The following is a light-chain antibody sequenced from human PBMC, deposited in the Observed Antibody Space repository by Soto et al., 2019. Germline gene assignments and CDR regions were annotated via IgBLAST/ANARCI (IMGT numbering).Light chain of an antibody. CDR2: EVS. J-gene: IGLJ2*01. Sequence: QSALTQPASVSGSRGQSITISCSGTSSDVGGYNYVSWYQQHPGKAPKLMIYEVSNRPSGVSNRFSASKSGNTASLTISGLQAEDEADYYCSSYTSSSTLVVFGGGTKLTVL. CDR1: SSDVGGYNY. CDR3: SSYTSSSTLVV. V-gene: IGLV2-14*01.